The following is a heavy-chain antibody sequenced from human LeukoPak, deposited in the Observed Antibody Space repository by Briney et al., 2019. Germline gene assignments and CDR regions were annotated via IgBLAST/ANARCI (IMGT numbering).Heavy chain of an antibody. V-gene: IGHV4-39*07. D-gene: IGHD5-18*01. CDR1: GGSISSSSYY. Sequence: SETLSLTCTVSGGSISSSSYYWGWIRQPPGKGLEWIGSIYYSGSTYYNPSLKSRVTISVDTSKNQFSLKLSSVTAADTAVYYCARVAWIQLWGSQGGFDYWGQGTLVTVSS. CDR2: IYYSGST. CDR3: ARVAWIQLWGSQGGFDY. J-gene: IGHJ4*02.